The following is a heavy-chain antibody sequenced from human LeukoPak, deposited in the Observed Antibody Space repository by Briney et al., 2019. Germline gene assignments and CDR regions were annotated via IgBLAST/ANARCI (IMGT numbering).Heavy chain of an antibody. D-gene: IGHD3-22*01. J-gene: IGHJ3*02. V-gene: IGHV1-2*02. CDR3: ARGGDYYDSSGYYDDAFDI. CDR2: INPKSGGT. CDR1: GYTFTGYY. Sequence: PRASVKVSCKASGYTFTGYYMHWVRQAPGQGLEWMGWINPKSGGTNYAQKFQGRVTMTRDTSINTAYMELSRLRSGDTAVYYCARGGDYYDSSGYYDDAFDIWGQGTMVTVSS.